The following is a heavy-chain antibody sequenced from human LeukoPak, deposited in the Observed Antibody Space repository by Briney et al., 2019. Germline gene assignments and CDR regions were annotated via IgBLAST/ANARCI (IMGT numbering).Heavy chain of an antibody. D-gene: IGHD3-10*01. Sequence: GAPLKISCEGSGYRFNNYWSGWVRQMPGKGQEWMWIIFTGDSDTSYSPSFQGQVSISADKSLSTAYLQWSSLKASDSAMGYCSRAPDMVGYCYLHLWGRRAMVADSP. V-gene: IGHV5-51*01. CDR3: SRAPDMVGYCYLHL. CDR2: IFTGDSDT. J-gene: IGHJ2*01. CDR1: GYRFNNYW.